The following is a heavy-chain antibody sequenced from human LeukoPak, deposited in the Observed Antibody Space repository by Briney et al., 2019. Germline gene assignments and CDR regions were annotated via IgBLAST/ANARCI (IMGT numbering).Heavy chain of an antibody. CDR2: ISSSGGST. J-gene: IGHJ4*02. V-gene: IGHV3-23*01. Sequence: GGSLRLSCAASGFTFSSDAMRWVRQAPGKGLEWVSAISSSGGSTYYADSVRGRFIISRDSSKNTLYLQMNSLRAEDTAVYYCARDSYYDYVWGQGTLVTVSS. CDR1: GFTFSSDA. CDR3: ARDSYYDYV. D-gene: IGHD3-16*01.